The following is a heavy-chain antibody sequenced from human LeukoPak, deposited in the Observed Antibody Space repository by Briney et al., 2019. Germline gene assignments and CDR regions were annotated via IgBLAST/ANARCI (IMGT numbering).Heavy chain of an antibody. CDR1: GFTFSSYA. D-gene: IGHD4-11*01. CDR2: ISGSGGST. CDR3: AKGEGDYSNYVDAFDI. J-gene: IGHJ3*02. Sequence: GGSLRLSCAASGFTFSSYAMSWVRQAPGKGLEWVSAISGSGGSTYYADSVKGRFTISRDNSKNTLYLQMNSLRAEDTAVYYCAKGEGDYSNYVDAFDIWGQGTMVTVSS. V-gene: IGHV3-23*01.